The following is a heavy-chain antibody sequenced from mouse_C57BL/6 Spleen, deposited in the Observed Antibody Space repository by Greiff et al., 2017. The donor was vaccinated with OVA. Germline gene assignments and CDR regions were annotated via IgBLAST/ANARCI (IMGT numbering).Heavy chain of an antibody. D-gene: IGHD1-1*01. Sequence: DVKLVESGGGLVKPGGSLKLSCAASGFTFSDYGMHWVRQAPEKGLEWVAYISSGSSTIYYADTVKGRFTISRDNAKNTLFLQMTSLRSEDTAMYYCARTIYYYGSSYWYFDVWGTGTTVTVSS. CDR3: ARTIYYYGSSYWYFDV. J-gene: IGHJ1*03. CDR2: ISSGSSTI. CDR1: GFTFSDYG. V-gene: IGHV5-17*01.